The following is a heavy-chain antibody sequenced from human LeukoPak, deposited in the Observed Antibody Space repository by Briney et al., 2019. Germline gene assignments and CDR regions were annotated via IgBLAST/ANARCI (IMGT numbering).Heavy chain of an antibody. CDR3: ARHRAEMATITDDAFDI. V-gene: IGHV4-4*09. J-gene: IGHJ3*02. CDR1: GVSINDFQ. D-gene: IGHD5-24*01. Sequence: SETLSLTCTVSGVSINDFQWSWIRQPPGKGLEWIGYIYTSGSTNYNPCLKSRVTISGHTSKHQFSLKLSSVTAADTAVFHCARHRAEMATITDDAFDIWGQGTMVTVSS. CDR2: IYTSGST.